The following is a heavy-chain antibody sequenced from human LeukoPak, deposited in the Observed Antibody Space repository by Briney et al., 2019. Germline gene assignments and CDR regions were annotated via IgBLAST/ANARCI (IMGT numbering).Heavy chain of an antibody. D-gene: IGHD3/OR15-3a*01. V-gene: IGHV4-39*01. J-gene: IGHJ4*02. Sequence: SETLSLTCTVSGVSISSSNSYWGWIRQPPGKGLEWIGSIYYSGNTYYNASLKSQVSISIDTSKNQFSLRLTSVTAADTAVHYCARQTGSGLFILPGGQGTLVAVSS. CDR2: IYYSGNT. CDR1: GVSISSSNSY. CDR3: ARQTGSGLFILP.